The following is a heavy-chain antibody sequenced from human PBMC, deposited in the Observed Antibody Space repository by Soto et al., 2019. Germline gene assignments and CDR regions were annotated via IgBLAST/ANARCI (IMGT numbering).Heavy chain of an antibody. Sequence: ASVKVSCKASGGTFSSYAISWVRQAPGQGLEWMGGIIPIFGTANYAQKFQGRVTITADESTSTAYMELSSLRSEDTAVYYCARVQEAAASHYYYGMDVWGQGTTLTVSS. D-gene: IGHD2-2*01. CDR2: IIPIFGTA. CDR1: GGTFSSYA. V-gene: IGHV1-69*13. CDR3: ARVQEAAASHYYYGMDV. J-gene: IGHJ6*02.